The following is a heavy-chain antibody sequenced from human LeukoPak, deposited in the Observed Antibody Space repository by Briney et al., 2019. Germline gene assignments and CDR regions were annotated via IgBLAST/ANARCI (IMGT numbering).Heavy chain of an antibody. J-gene: IGHJ4*02. CDR3: ARGVAVMRLRLGELPEPFDY. D-gene: IGHD3-16*01. V-gene: IGHV1-2*02. CDR1: GYTFTGYY. CDR2: INPNSGGT. Sequence: GASVKVSCKASGYTFTGYYMHWVRQAPGQGLEWMGWINPNSGGTNYAQKFQGRVTMTRDTSTSTVYMELSSLRSEDTAVYYCARGVAVMRLRLGELPEPFDYWGQGTLVTVSS.